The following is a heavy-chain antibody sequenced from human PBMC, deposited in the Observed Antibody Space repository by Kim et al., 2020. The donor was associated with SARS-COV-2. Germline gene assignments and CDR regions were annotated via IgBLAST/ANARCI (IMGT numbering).Heavy chain of an antibody. CDR3: ARGQLANYYYGMDV. V-gene: IGHV3-21*01. Sequence: GGSLRLSCAASGFTFSSYSMNWVRQAPGKGLEWVSSISSSSSYIYYADSVKGRFTISRDNAKNSLYLQMNSLRAEDTAVYYCARGQLANYYYGMDVWGQGTTVTVSS. CDR2: ISSSSSYI. D-gene: IGHD6-13*01. CDR1: GFTFSSYS. J-gene: IGHJ6*02.